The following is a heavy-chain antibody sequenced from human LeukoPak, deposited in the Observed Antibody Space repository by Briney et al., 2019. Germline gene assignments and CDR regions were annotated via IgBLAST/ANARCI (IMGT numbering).Heavy chain of an antibody. Sequence: GGSLRLSCAASGFTFSSYAMNWVRQAPGKGLEWVSVISGSGTSTDYADSVKGRFTISRDNSKNTLYLQMNSLRAEDTAVYYCAKEGLVATINNWFDPWGQGTLVTVSS. CDR3: AKEGLVATINNWFDP. CDR1: GFTFSSYA. J-gene: IGHJ5*02. V-gene: IGHV3-23*01. D-gene: IGHD5-12*01. CDR2: ISGSGTST.